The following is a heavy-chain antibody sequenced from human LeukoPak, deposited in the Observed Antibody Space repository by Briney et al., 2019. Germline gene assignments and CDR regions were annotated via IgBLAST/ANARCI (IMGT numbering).Heavy chain of an antibody. Sequence: TGGSLRLSCAASGFTFGSNAMSWVRQAPGKGLEWVSGITVSGGSTYYADSVKGRFTISRDISKNTLYLQMDSLRAEDTAVYYCAKDFGSSWSYFEYTSGWLWDYWGQGTLVTVSS. V-gene: IGHV3-23*01. J-gene: IGHJ4*02. CDR3: AKDFGSSWSYFEYTSGWLWDY. D-gene: IGHD6-19*01. CDR2: ITVSGGST. CDR1: GFTFGSNA.